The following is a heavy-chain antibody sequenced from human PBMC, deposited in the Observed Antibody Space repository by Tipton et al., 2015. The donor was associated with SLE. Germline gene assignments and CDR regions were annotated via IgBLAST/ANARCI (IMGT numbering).Heavy chain of an antibody. CDR2: IRSKDYGGTP. V-gene: IGHV3-49*04. J-gene: IGHJ4*02. Sequence: SLRLSCTVSGFTFGDYAMSWVRQAPGKGLEWVGFIRSKDYGGTPEYAASVRGRFTISRDVSKSIAYLQMNSLRAEDTALYYCARDFGRAPRMPSTWLFNDWGQGTRVTVSS. CDR3: ARDFGRAPRMPSTWLFND. CDR1: GFTFGDYA. D-gene: IGHD2/OR15-2a*01.